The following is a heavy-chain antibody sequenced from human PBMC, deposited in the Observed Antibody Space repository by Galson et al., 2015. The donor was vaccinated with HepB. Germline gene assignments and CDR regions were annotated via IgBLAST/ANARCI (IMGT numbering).Heavy chain of an antibody. CDR2: IYPGDSDT. D-gene: IGHD2-21*02. CDR3: ARHALGVTLYYYGMDV. Sequence: QSGAEVKKPGESLKISCKGSGYSFTSYWIGWVRQMPGKGLEWMGIIYPGDSDTRYSPSSQGQVTISADKSISTAYLQWSSLKASDTAMYYCARHALGVTLYYYGMDVWGQGTTVTVSS. J-gene: IGHJ6*02. CDR1: GYSFTSYW. V-gene: IGHV5-51*01.